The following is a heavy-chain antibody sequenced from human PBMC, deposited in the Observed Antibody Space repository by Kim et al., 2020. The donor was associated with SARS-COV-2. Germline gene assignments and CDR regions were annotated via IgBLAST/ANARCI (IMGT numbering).Heavy chain of an antibody. V-gene: IGHV3-13*05. D-gene: IGHD2-2*01. CDR3: ARGRGYCSSTSCSIMVYFDL. CDR2: IGTAGDP. CDR1: GFTFSSYD. J-gene: IGHJ2*01. Sequence: GGSLRLSCAASGFTFSSYDMHWVRQATGKGLEWVSAIGTAGDPYYPGSVKGRCIISRENAKNSLYLQMNSLRAGDTAVYYCARGRGYCSSTSCSIMVYFDLWGRGTLVTVSS.